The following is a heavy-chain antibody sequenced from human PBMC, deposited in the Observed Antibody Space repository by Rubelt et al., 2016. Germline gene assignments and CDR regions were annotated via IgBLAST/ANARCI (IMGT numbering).Heavy chain of an antibody. V-gene: IGHV1-69*01. D-gene: IGHD2-15*01. CDR3: ARDCSGGSCYQGRWFDP. Sequence: LEWMGGIILLLGSTNYAQKFQGRVTITADESTSTAYMELRSLRSEDTAVYYCARDCSGGSCYQGRWFDPWGQGRLVTVSS. CDR2: IILLLGST. J-gene: IGHJ5*02.